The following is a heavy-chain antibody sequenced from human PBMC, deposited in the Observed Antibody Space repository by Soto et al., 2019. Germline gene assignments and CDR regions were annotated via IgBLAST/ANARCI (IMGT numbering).Heavy chain of an antibody. D-gene: IGHD4-17*01. Sequence: QVQLVQSGAEVKKPGSSVKVSCKASGGTFSSYAISWVRQAPGQGLEWMGGIIPIFGTANYAQKFQGRVTITADESTSTAYMELSSLRSEDTAVYYCARDPHGVYVPPRYNYGMDVWGQGTTVTVSS. V-gene: IGHV1-69*01. CDR3: ARDPHGVYVPPRYNYGMDV. CDR2: IIPIFGTA. J-gene: IGHJ6*02. CDR1: GGTFSSYA.